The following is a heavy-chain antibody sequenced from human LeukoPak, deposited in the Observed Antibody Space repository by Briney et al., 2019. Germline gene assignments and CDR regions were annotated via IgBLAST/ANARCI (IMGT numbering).Heavy chain of an antibody. D-gene: IGHD2-2*01. J-gene: IGHJ5*02. Sequence: GASVTVSCKASGCTFTGYYMHWVRQAPGQGLEWMGWINPNSGGTNYAQKFQGRVTMTRDTSISTAYMELSRLRSDDTAVYYCARDRSVVVVPAAIPHNWFDPWGQGTLVTVSS. CDR3: ARDRSVVVVPAAIPHNWFDP. CDR1: GCTFTGYY. CDR2: INPNSGGT. V-gene: IGHV1-2*02.